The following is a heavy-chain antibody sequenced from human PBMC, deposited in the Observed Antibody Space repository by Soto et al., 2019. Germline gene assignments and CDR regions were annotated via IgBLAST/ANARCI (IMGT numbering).Heavy chain of an antibody. CDR2: IYTSGST. V-gene: IGHV4-4*07. Sequence: PSETLSLTCTVSGGSISSYYWSWIRQPAGKGLEWIGRIYTSGSTNYNPSLKSRVTMSVDTSKNQFSLKLSSVTAADTAAYYCARDEWDPRSYYYYGMDVWGQGTTVTV. CDR1: GGSISSYY. J-gene: IGHJ6*02. CDR3: ARDEWDPRSYYYYGMDV. D-gene: IGHD1-26*01.